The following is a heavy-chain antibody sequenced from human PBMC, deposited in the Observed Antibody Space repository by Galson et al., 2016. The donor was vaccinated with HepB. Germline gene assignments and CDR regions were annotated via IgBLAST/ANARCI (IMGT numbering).Heavy chain of an antibody. CDR1: GFTFTTSA. D-gene: IGHD3-3*01. V-gene: IGHV1-58*01. CDR3: AALRVAFYDFWSGSEYFDY. J-gene: IGHJ4*02. CDR2: IVVASGKT. Sequence: SVKVSCKASGFTFTTSAVQWVRQARGQRLEWIGWIVVASGKTNYAQKFQEIVTITRDKSTSTAYMELSNLTSDDTAVYYCAALRVAFYDFWSGSEYFDYWGQGTQVTVSS.